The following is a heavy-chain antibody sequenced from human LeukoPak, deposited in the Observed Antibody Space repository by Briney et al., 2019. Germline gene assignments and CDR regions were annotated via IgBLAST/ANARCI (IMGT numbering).Heavy chain of an antibody. CDR2: IFYSGST. Sequence: PSETLSLTCIVSGSSISSYYWSWLRQPPGKGLEWIGHIFYSGSTNYNPFLDSRVTISVDTSKNQLSLKLNSVTAADTAVYYCARGGPTVTAFASFDYWGQGTLVTVSS. CDR1: GSSISSYY. V-gene: IGHV4-59*01. J-gene: IGHJ4*02. D-gene: IGHD4-11*01. CDR3: ARGGPTVTAFASFDY.